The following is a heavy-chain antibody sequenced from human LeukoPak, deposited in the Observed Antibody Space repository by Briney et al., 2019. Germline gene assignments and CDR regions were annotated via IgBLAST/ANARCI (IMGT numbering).Heavy chain of an antibody. D-gene: IGHD2-2*01. Sequence: GGSLRLSCTASGFTFSDYWMTWVRQAPGKGLEWVANIKQDGSAKYYVDSVKGRFTISRDNAKNSPYLQMDSLRVEDTATYYCARWRGSTSERSDYWGQGTLVTVSS. V-gene: IGHV3-7*01. CDR1: GFTFSDYW. J-gene: IGHJ4*02. CDR3: ARWRGSTSERSDY. CDR2: IKQDGSAK.